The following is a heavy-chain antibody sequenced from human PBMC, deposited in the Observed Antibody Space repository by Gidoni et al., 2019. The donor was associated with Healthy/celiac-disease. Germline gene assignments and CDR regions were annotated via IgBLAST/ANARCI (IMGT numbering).Heavy chain of an antibody. CDR2: IYHSGST. CDR1: GYSISSGYY. CDR3: ARDGQDEVAGKGDY. V-gene: IGHV4-38-2*02. Sequence: QVQLQESGPGLVKPSETLSLTCAVSGYSISSGYYWGWIRQPPGKGLEWIGSIYHSGSTYYNPSLKSRVTISVDTSKNQFSLKLSSVTAADTAVYYCARDGQDEVAGKGDYWGQGTLVTVSS. D-gene: IGHD6-19*01. J-gene: IGHJ4*02.